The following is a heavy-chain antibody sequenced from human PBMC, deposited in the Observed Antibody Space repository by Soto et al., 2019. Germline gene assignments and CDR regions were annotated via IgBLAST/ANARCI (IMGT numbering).Heavy chain of an antibody. J-gene: IGHJ5*02. CDR3: AKDLSP. V-gene: IGHV3-30*18. CDR2: ISYDGSNK. CDR1: GFTFSSYG. Sequence: QVQLVESGGGVVQPGRSLRLSCAASGFTFSSYGMHWVRQAPGKGLEWVAVISYDGSNKYYADSVKGRFTISRDNSKKTLYLKMNSLRAEDTAVYYCAKDLSPWGQGTLVTVSS.